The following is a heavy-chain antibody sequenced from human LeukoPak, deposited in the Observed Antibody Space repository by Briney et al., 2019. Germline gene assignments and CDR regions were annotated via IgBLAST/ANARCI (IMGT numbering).Heavy chain of an antibody. CDR1: GGTLSSYA. V-gene: IGHV1-69*04. CDR3: ARDAYCSGGSCYSAEYFQH. Sequence: SVKVSCKASGGTLSSYAISWVRQAPGQGLEWMGRIIPILGIANYAQKFQGRVTITADKSTSTAYMELSSLRSEDTAVYYCARDAYCSGGSCYSAEYFQHWGQGALVTVSS. CDR2: IIPILGIA. D-gene: IGHD2-15*01. J-gene: IGHJ1*01.